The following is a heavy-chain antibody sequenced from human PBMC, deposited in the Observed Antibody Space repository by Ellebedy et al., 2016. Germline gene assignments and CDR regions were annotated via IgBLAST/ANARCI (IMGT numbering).Heavy chain of an antibody. CDR2: FFPSGSDT. CDR3: ARWGGGRGGMDV. CDR1: GYSFATYW. D-gene: IGHD3-16*01. Sequence: GESLKISXKGSGYSFATYWTGWVRQMPGKGLEWMGIFFPSGSDTRYSPSSQGHVTISADTSTNTVYLQWSSLKASDTGMYYCARWGGGRGGMDVWGQGTTVTVSS. V-gene: IGHV5-51*01. J-gene: IGHJ6*02.